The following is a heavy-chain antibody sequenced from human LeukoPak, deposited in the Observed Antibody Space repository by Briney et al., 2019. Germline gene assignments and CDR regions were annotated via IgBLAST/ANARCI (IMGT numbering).Heavy chain of an antibody. D-gene: IGHD5/OR15-5a*01. J-gene: IGHJ6*03. Sequence: GGSLRLSCAASEFNTYAVIWVRQAPGKGLEWVSTISGSGTTPYYADSVKGRFTISRDTSKSTVFLQMNSLRADDTAVYYCAKAHREGHRPVYTYYYMAVWGKGTTVTVSS. CDR3: AKAHREGHRPVYTYYYMAV. CDR1: EFNTYA. V-gene: IGHV3-23*01. CDR2: ISGSGTTP.